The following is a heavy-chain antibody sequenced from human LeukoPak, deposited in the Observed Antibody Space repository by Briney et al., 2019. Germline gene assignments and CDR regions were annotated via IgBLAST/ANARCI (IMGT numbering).Heavy chain of an antibody. CDR2: IYTSGST. J-gene: IGHJ4*01. CDR1: GGSISSGSYY. Sequence: PSETLSLTCTVSGGSISSGSYYWSWIRQPAGKGLEWIGRIYTSGSTNYNPSLKSRVTISVDTSKSQFSLKLSSVTAADTAVYYCARVRGKGIFDYWGHGTLVTVSS. V-gene: IGHV4-61*02. D-gene: IGHD3-16*01. CDR3: ARVRGKGIFDY.